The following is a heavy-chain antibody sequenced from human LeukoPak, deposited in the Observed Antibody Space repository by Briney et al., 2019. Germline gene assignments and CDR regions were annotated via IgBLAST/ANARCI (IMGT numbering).Heavy chain of an antibody. Sequence: GGSLRLSCAASGITVSSNYMSWVRQAPGKGLECVSLISGGGSTYQADSVKGRFTISRDNSKNTLYLQMNNVRGEDTAVYYCARPHSSSWNHAFDIWGQGTVVAVSS. J-gene: IGHJ3*02. V-gene: IGHV3-53*01. CDR2: ISGGGST. CDR3: ARPHSSSWNHAFDI. CDR1: GITVSSNY. D-gene: IGHD6-13*01.